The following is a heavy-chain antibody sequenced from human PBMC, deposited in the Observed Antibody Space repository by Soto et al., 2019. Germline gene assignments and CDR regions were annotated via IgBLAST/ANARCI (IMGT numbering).Heavy chain of an antibody. V-gene: IGHV3-7*03. J-gene: IGHJ4*02. Sequence: EVQLVESGGGLVQPGGSLRLSCAVSGLTFSTTWMTWVRQAPGKGLEWLASINQDGSATYYVDSMKGRFTIPRDNAKNSLYLQLNSLRAEDSATYYCARDRGPNTLDYWGQGTLVTVSS. CDR3: ARDRGPNTLDY. CDR1: GLTFSTTW. D-gene: IGHD7-27*01. CDR2: INQDGSAT.